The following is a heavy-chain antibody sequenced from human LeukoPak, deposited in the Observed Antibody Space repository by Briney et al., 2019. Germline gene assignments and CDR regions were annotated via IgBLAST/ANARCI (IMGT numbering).Heavy chain of an antibody. CDR2: IYYSGST. D-gene: IGHD2-15*01. CDR1: GGSISNYY. Sequence: SETLSLTCTVSGGSISNYYWSWIRQPPGEGLEWIGYIYYSGSTNYNHSLNSRVTISVDTSKNQFSLKLSSVTAADTAVYYCAREAGYCSGGSCYGAWFDYWGQGTLVTVSS. V-gene: IGHV4-59*01. CDR3: AREAGYCSGGSCYGAWFDY. J-gene: IGHJ4*02.